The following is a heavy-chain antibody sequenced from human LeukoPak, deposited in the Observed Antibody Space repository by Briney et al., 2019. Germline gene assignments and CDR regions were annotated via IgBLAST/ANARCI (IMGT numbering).Heavy chain of an antibody. CDR3: AKELVLQQYSYGFWSRYSVGPY. Sequence: PGGSLRLSCAASGFTFSSFAMGWVRQAPGKGLEWVSAISGSGDTTFYADSVKGRFTISRDNSKNTLYLHMNSLRPDDTAVYYCAKELVLQQYSYGFWSRYSVGPYWGQGTLVTVSS. V-gene: IGHV3-23*01. CDR1: GFTFSSFA. D-gene: IGHD3-3*01. CDR2: ISGSGDTT. J-gene: IGHJ4*02.